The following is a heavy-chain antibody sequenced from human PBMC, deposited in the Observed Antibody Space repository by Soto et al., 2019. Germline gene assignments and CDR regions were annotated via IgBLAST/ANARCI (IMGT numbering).Heavy chain of an antibody. J-gene: IGHJ4*02. CDR3: ARHRYITSSCYFDN. CDR2: MYYSGTT. D-gene: IGHD6-6*01. V-gene: IGHV4-59*08. CDR1: GDSISSYY. Sequence: PSETLSLTCTVSGDSISSYYWSWIRRPPGKGLEWIGYMYYSGTTNYNPSLKSRVTISLDTSKNQFSLKLRSVTAADTTVYYCARHRYITSSCYFDNWGQGTLVTVSS.